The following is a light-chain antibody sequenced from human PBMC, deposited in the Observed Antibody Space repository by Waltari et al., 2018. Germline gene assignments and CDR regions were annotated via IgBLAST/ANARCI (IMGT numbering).Light chain of an antibody. V-gene: IGLV2-14*03. CDR1: STDIGGYFF. CDR3: SSYSSTTTRVL. J-gene: IGLJ2*01. CDR2: GVS. Sequence: QSALTQPASVSGSPGQSSTISCPGSSTDIGGYFFVSWYQQQSGKAPKLIIYGVSNRPSGVSDRFSGSKSDNTASLTISGLQTQDEADYYCSSYSSTTTRVLFGGGTRLTVL.